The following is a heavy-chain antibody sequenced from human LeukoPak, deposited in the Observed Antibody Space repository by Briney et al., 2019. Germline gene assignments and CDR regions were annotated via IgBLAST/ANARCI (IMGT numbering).Heavy chain of an antibody. Sequence: GGSLRLSCAASGFTFSSYAMHWVRQAPGKGLEWVAVISYDGSNKYYADSVKGRFTISRDNSKNTLYLQMNSLRAEDTAVYYCAKTPLRGLYGDYPFDYWGQGTLVTVSS. CDR1: GFTFSSYA. V-gene: IGHV3-30-3*02. CDR3: AKTPLRGLYGDYPFDY. CDR2: ISYDGSNK. D-gene: IGHD4-17*01. J-gene: IGHJ4*02.